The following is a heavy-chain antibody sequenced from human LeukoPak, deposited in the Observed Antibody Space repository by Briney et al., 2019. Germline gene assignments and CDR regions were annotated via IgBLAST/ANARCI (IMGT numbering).Heavy chain of an antibody. Sequence: SETLSLTCTVSGGSISSGGYYWSWIRQHPGKGLEWIGYIYYSGSTYYNPSLKSRVTISADTSKNQFSLKLSSVTAADTAVYYCAREYSSSLVGLWGQGTLVTVSS. D-gene: IGHD6-13*01. CDR1: GGSISSGGYY. J-gene: IGHJ4*02. CDR3: AREYSSSLVGL. CDR2: IYYSGST. V-gene: IGHV4-31*03.